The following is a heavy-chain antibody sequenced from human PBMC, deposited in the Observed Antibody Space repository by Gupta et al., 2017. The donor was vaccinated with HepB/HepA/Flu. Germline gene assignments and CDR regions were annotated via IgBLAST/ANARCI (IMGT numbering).Heavy chain of an antibody. CDR2: ISHDGSNK. J-gene: IGHJ6*02. V-gene: IGHV3-30*18. Sequence: VGFGGRGVQPWGVPELSLSGPWFTFRGSWLLLGPPAPGKGLEWVAVISHDGSNKYYADFVKGRFTISRDNSKDTLYLQMIGLRTEDTAVYYCAKAYGSGSRYYYYGMDVWGQGTTVTVSS. D-gene: IGHD3-10*01. CDR1: FTFRGSW. CDR3: AKAYGSGSRYYYYGMDV.